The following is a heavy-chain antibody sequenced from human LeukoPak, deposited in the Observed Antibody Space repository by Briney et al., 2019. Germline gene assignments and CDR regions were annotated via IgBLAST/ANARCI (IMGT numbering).Heavy chain of an antibody. D-gene: IGHD4-17*01. CDR2: ISGSSSYI. Sequence: AGGSLRLSCAASRFSFSNYNMNWVRQAPGKGLEWVSSISGSSSYIYYADSVKGRFTISRDNANNSLYLQMNSLRAEDTAVYYCARRTTFAFDVWGQGTTVTVSS. CDR1: RFSFSNYN. CDR3: ARRTTFAFDV. V-gene: IGHV3-21*01. J-gene: IGHJ3*01.